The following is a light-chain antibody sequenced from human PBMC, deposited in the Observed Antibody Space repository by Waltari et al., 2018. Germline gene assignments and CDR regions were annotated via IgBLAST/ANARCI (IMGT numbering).Light chain of an antibody. CDR1: SLRTTY. CDR2: GNN. Sequence: SSELTQDPDVSVALGQTVRIPCQGASLRTTYASWYLQKPGQAPLLLNYGNNNRPSGIPDRFSGSSSGNTASLTITGSQAEDEADYYCSSRDNSGNRPFGGGTKLTVL. CDR3: SSRDNSGNRP. V-gene: IGLV3-19*01. J-gene: IGLJ3*02.